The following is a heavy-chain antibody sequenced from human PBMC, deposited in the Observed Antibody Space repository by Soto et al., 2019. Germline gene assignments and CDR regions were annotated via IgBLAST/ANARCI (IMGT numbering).Heavy chain of an antibody. CDR2: IWYDGSNK. D-gene: IGHD2-21*01. V-gene: IGHV3-33*01. CDR1: GFTFSSYG. J-gene: IGHJ4*02. CDR3: ARDCGGDCYSKGGIFDY. Sequence: QVQLVESGGGVVQPGRSLRLSCAASGFTFSSYGMHWVRQAPGKGLEWVAVIWYDGSNKYYAESVKGRFTISRDNSKNTLYLQMNSLRAEDTAVYYCARDCGGDCYSKGGIFDYWGQGTLVTVSS.